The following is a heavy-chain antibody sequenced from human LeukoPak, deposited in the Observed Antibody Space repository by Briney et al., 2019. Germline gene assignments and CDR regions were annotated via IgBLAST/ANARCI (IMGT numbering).Heavy chain of an antibody. Sequence: PSETLSLTCTVSGGSVSSGGYYWSWIRQHPGKGLEWIGYIYYSGSTNYNPSLKSRVTISVDTSKNQFSLKLSSVTAADTAVYYCARESRFLEWLPNFFDYWGQGTLVTVSS. CDR1: GGSVSSGGYY. J-gene: IGHJ4*02. V-gene: IGHV4-61*08. D-gene: IGHD3-3*01. CDR2: IYYSGST. CDR3: ARESRFLEWLPNFFDY.